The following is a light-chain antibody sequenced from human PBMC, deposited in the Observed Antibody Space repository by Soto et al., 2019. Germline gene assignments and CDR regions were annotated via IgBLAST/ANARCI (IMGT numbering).Light chain of an antibody. CDR1: SSNIGNNY. V-gene: IGLV1-51*01. J-gene: IGLJ1*01. CDR3: LTWDSSLSVAV. Sequence: QSVLTQPPSVSAAPGQKVTISCSGSSSNIGNNYVSWYQHLPGTAPKLLIYDNDKRPSGIPDRFSGSKSGASATLDITGLQTGDEADFYCLTWDSSLSVAVFGTGTKVT. CDR2: DND.